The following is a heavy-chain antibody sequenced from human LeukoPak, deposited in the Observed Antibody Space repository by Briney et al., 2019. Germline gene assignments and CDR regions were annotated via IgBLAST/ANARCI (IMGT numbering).Heavy chain of an antibody. CDR3: ARLMTTANALDI. V-gene: IGHV4-34*01. D-gene: IGHD4-17*01. J-gene: IGHJ3*02. CDR2: INHSGST. CDR1: GGSFSGYY. Sequence: SETLSLTCAVYGGSFSGYYWSWIRQPPGKGLEWIGEINHSGSTNYNPSLKSRVTISVDTSKNQFSLKLSSVTAADTALYYCARLMTTANALDIWGHGTMVTVSS.